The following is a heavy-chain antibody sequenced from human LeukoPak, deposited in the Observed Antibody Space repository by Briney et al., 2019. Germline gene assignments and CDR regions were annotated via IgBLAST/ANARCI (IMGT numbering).Heavy chain of an antibody. V-gene: IGHV3-30*04. CDR1: GFTFGSYA. D-gene: IGHD5-18*01. Sequence: GGSLRLSCAASGFTFGSYAMHWVRQAPGKGLEWVAVISYDGSNKYYADSVKGRFTISRDNSKNTLYLQMNSLRAEDTAVYYCARGYSYGFDYWGQGTLVTVSS. CDR3: ARGYSYGFDY. J-gene: IGHJ4*02. CDR2: ISYDGSNK.